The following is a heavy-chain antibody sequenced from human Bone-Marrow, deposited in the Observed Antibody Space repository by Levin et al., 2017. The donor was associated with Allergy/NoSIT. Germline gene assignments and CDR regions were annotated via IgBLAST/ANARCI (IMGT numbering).Heavy chain of an antibody. V-gene: IGHV3-48*01. Sequence: PGGSLRLSCAASGFTFSSYSMNWVRQAPGKGLEWVSYISSSSSTIYYADSVKGRFTISRDNAKNSLYLQMNSLRAEDTAVYYCARVCSSGCHGEGAFDYWGQGTLVTVSS. CDR2: ISSSSSTI. CDR3: ARVCSSGCHGEGAFDY. CDR1: GFTFSSYS. J-gene: IGHJ4*02. D-gene: IGHD6-19*01.